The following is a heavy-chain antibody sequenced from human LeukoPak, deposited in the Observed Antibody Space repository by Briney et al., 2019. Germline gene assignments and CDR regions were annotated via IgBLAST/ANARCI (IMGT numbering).Heavy chain of an antibody. V-gene: IGHV1-2*02. Sequence: GASVKVSCKASGYTFTGYYMHWVRQAPGQGLEWMGWINPNSGGTNYAQKFQGRVTMTRDTSISTAYMELSRLRSDDTAVYYCARVNHYYDSSGYPEYWGQETLDTVSS. CDR2: INPNSGGT. D-gene: IGHD3-22*01. CDR3: ARVNHYYDSSGYPEY. J-gene: IGHJ4*02. CDR1: GYTFTGYY.